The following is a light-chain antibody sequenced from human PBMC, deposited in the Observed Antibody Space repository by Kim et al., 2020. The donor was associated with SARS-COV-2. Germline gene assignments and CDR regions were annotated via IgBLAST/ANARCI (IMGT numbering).Light chain of an antibody. CDR1: QSVSSGY. CDR2: GAS. V-gene: IGKV3-20*01. Sequence: EIVLTQSPGTLSLSPGERATLSCRAGQSVSSGYLAWYQQKPGQAPRLLIYGASSRATGIPDRFSGSGSGTDFTLTISRLEPEDFAVYYSQQYGTSPLTFGGGTKVDIK. J-gene: IGKJ4*01. CDR3: QQYGTSPLT.